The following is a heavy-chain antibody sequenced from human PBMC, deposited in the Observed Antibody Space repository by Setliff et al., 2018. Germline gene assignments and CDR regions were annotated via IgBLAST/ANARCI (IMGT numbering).Heavy chain of an antibody. Sequence: ASVKVSCKVSGYTLTELSMHWVRQAPGKGLEWMGGFDPEDGETIYAQKFQGRVTMTEDTSTDTAYMELSSLRSEDTAVYCCATFASYIVLMVYARSGAFDIWGQGTMVTVSS. D-gene: IGHD2-8*01. V-gene: IGHV1-24*01. CDR3: ATFASYIVLMVYARSGAFDI. J-gene: IGHJ3*02. CDR2: FDPEDGET. CDR1: GYTLTELS.